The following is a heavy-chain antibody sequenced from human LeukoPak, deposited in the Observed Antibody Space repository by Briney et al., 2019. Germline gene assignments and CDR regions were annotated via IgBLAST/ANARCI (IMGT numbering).Heavy chain of an antibody. J-gene: IGHJ5*02. D-gene: IGHD2-8*01. V-gene: IGHV1-46*01. CDR3: ARKWSSRDWFDP. Sequence: GASVKVSCKASGYIFTTYSIHWVRQAPGQGLEWIGVISPRGDATIYAQKFQGRVTMTSDTSTTTIYMELSSLKSEDTGLYYCARKWSSRDWFDPWGQGTLVTVSS. CDR2: ISPRGDAT. CDR1: GYIFTTYS.